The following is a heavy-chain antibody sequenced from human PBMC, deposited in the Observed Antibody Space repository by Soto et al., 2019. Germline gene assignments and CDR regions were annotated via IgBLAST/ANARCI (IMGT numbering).Heavy chain of an antibody. CDR2: TYYRSKWYY. CDR1: GDSVSSNSAG. D-gene: IGHD1-26*01. V-gene: IGHV6-1*01. Sequence: PSQTLSLTCALTGDSVSSNSAGWSWARQSPSRGLEWLGRTYYRSKWYYEYAVSVRGRITINPDTSKNQYSLQLNSVTPEDTAVYFCARGKQYSARLFHYWGQGTLLTVYS. J-gene: IGHJ4*02. CDR3: ARGKQYSARLFHY.